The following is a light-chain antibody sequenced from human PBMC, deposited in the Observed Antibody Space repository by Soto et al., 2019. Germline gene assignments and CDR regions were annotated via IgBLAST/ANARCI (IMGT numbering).Light chain of an antibody. Sequence: QSVLTQPPSASGTPGQRATISCSGSSSNLGSHTVNWYQQLPGTAPKLLIYSNNQRPSGVPDRFSGSKSGTSASLAISGLQSEDEADYYCAAWDDSLNGPVCGGGTKRTVL. J-gene: IGLJ2*01. CDR3: AAWDDSLNGPV. V-gene: IGLV1-44*01. CDR1: SSNLGSHT. CDR2: SNN.